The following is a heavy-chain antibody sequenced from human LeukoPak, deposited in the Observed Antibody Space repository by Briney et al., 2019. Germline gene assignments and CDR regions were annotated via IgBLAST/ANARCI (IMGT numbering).Heavy chain of an antibody. CDR1: GGSISSGSYY. J-gene: IGHJ5*02. V-gene: IGHV4-61*02. Sequence: PSETLSLTCTVSGGSISSGSYYWSWIRQPAGKGLEWIGRIYTSGSTNYNPSLKSRVTISVDTSKNQFSLKLSSVTAADTAVYYCERDPTMGWNFPGWFDPWGQGTLVTVSS. CDR2: IYTSGST. D-gene: IGHD1-7*01. CDR3: ERDPTMGWNFPGWFDP.